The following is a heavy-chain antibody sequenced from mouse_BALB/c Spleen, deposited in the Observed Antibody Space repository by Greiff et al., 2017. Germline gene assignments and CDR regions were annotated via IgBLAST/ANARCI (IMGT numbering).Heavy chain of an antibody. V-gene: IGHV3-2*02. CDR3: ARAYYRYDVDFDY. CDR2: ISYSGST. CDR1: GYSITSDYA. Sequence: EVKLMESGPGLVKPSQSLSLTCTVTGYSITSDYAWNWIRQFPGNKLEWMGYISYSGSTSYNPSLKSRISITRDTSKNQFFLQLNSVTTEDTATYYCARAYYRYDVDFDYWGQGTTLTVSS. D-gene: IGHD2-14*01. J-gene: IGHJ2*01.